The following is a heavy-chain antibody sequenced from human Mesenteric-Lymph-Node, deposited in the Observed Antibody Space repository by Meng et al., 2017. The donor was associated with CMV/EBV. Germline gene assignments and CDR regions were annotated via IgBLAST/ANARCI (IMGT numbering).Heavy chain of an antibody. Sequence: GGSLRLSCAASGFTFSSYGMHWVRQAPAKGLEWVAVIWYDGSNKYYADSVKGRFTISRDNSRNTLYLQMDSLRAEDTAVYYCAKGKDFMDVWGQGTTVTVSS. V-gene: IGHV3-30*02. J-gene: IGHJ6*02. CDR3: AKGKDFMDV. CDR1: GFTFSSYG. CDR2: IWYDGSNK.